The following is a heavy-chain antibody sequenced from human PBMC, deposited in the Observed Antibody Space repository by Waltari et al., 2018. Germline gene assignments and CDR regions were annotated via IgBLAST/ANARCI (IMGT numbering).Heavy chain of an antibody. J-gene: IGHJ4*02. CDR1: GGSFSGYY. V-gene: IGHV4-34*01. CDR3: ARGLYVNGWYGVDY. D-gene: IGHD6-19*01. Sequence: QVQLQQWGAGLLKPSETLSLPCAVYGGSFSGYYWSWIRQPPGKGLEWIGEINQSGSTNYTPSLKSRVTISVDTSKNQFALKLSSVTAADTAMYYCARGLYVNGWYGVDYWGQGTLVTVSS. CDR2: INQSGST.